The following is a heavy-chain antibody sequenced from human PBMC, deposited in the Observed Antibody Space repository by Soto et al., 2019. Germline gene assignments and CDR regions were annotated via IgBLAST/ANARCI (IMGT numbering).Heavy chain of an antibody. CDR3: ATSVGSGSRAFDY. Sequence: QVQLVQSGAEVKKPGSSVKVSCKASGDTVNLSTINWVRQAPGLGLEWMGRFNPILSFSNSALKFQGRVTLTADKSTSTAYMVLSSLRSEDTAIYYCATSVGSGSRAFDYWGQGALVTVSS. D-gene: IGHD3-10*01. J-gene: IGHJ4*02. CDR1: GDTVNLST. V-gene: IGHV1-69*02. CDR2: FNPILSFS.